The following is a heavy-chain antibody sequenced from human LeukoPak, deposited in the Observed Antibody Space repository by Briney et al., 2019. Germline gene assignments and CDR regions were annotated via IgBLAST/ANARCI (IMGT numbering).Heavy chain of an antibody. V-gene: IGHV3-7*01. D-gene: IGHD3-10*01. CDR1: GFTFSSYA. CDR3: ATGGFYHGN. CDR2: INQDGSDK. J-gene: IGHJ4*02. Sequence: GGSLRLSCAASGFTFSSYAMSWVRQAPGKGLEWVANINQDGSDKNYVDSVKGRFTISRDNAKNSLYLQLNSLRAEDTALYYCATGGFYHGNWGQGTLVTVSS.